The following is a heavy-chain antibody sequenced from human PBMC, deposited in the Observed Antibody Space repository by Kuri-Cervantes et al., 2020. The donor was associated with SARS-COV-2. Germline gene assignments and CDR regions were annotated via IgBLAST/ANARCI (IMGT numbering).Heavy chain of an antibody. J-gene: IGHJ5*02. Sequence: ASVKVSCTASGYTFSSHAISWLRQAPGQGLEWIGWISTYNGDTQYAQKFQGRVIMTTDTSKTTVFMDLWDLTFDDTAVYYCARLNLESGDTKFDPWGQGIPVTVSS. CDR1: GYTFSSHA. D-gene: IGHD1-1*01. CDR2: ISTYNGDT. V-gene: IGHV1-18*04. CDR3: ARLNLESGDTKFDP.